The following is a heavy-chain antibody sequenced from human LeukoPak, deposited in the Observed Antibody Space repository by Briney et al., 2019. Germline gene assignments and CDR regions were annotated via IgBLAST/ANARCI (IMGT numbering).Heavy chain of an antibody. V-gene: IGHV4-4*07. Sequence: SETLSLTCTVSGDSISGYYWNWIRQPAGKGLEWIGRMYTSGSTNYNPSLQSRVIMSVDTSKNQFSLDLNSVTAADPAVYYCARGRAYYDSSGYFNYWGQGILVTVSS. CDR2: MYTSGST. D-gene: IGHD3-22*01. CDR1: GDSISGYY. J-gene: IGHJ4*02. CDR3: ARGRAYYDSSGYFNY.